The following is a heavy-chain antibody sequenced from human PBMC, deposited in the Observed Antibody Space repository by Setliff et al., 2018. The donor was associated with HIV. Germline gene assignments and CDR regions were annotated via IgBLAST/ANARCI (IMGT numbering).Heavy chain of an antibody. D-gene: IGHD6-13*01. CDR3: ARDLAAVRHYY. J-gene: IGHJ4*02. V-gene: IGHV3-64D*09. CDR1: GFSFSNYA. Sequence: GGSLRLSCSASGFSFSNYAMHWVRQAPGKGLEYVSAISGNGGNTYYTDSVKGRFTISRDNAKNTLYLQMSSLRSEDTAVYYCARDLAAVRHYYWGQGTLVTVSS. CDR2: ISGNGGNT.